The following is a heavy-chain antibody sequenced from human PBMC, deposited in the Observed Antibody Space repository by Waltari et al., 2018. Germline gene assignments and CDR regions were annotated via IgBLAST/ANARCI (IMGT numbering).Heavy chain of an antibody. D-gene: IGHD3-3*02. J-gene: IGHJ5*02. CDR3: VISTRFDP. V-gene: IGHV3-30*03. CDR2: ISYDGSSL. Sequence: VQVVESGGGVVQPGKSLRLSCVGSGYNFSSVGIHWVRQTPVKGLYWIALISYDGSSLYYADSVKGRFPISRDISQNTVYLQMNSLRTEDTAIYYCVISTRFDPWGQGTLVSVSS. CDR1: GYNFSSVG.